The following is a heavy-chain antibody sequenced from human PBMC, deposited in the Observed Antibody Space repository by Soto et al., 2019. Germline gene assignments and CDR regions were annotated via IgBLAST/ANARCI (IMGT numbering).Heavy chain of an antibody. Sequence: VESGGSLLQPGGSLRLSCAGSGFTFSDYWMHWVRQVPGRGLVWVSRINTYGTYTSYADSVKGRFTISRDNARDTLFLQMDSLPAEDTGLYFCVRGTSDWPGMDYWGQGTLVTVSS. CDR1: GFTFSDYW. J-gene: IGHJ4*02. CDR3: VRGTSDWPGMDY. V-gene: IGHV3-74*01. D-gene: IGHD6-19*01. CDR2: INTYGTYT.